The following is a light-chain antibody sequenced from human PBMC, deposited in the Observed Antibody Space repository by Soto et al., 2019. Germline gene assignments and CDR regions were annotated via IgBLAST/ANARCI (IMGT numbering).Light chain of an antibody. J-gene: IGKJ2*02. CDR3: QQANSFPRT. CDR2: GIS. CDR1: HTISSSY. Sequence: EIVLTQSPGTLSLSPGERATLSCRASHTISSSYLAWYQQKPGQAPRLLMYGISRRATGIPDRFSGSGSGTDFTLTINSLQPEDFVTYYCQQANSFPRTFGQGTKLEIK. V-gene: IGKV3-20*01.